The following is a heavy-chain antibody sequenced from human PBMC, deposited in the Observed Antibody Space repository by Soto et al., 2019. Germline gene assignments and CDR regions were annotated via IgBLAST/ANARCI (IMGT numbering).Heavy chain of an antibody. J-gene: IGHJ4*02. D-gene: IGHD2-15*01. V-gene: IGHV4-31*03. CDR2: IHNDGNT. CDR3: ARSPDLGECSGGVCYSDH. Sequence: TLSLTCTVSGVSFSSGAFYWSWVRQFPGKGLEWIGYIHNDGNTYYNPSLKSRVSISVEKSKKQFSLQLSSVTAADTAVYYCARSPDLGECSGGVCYSDHWGQALLVTVPQ. CDR1: GVSFSSGAFY.